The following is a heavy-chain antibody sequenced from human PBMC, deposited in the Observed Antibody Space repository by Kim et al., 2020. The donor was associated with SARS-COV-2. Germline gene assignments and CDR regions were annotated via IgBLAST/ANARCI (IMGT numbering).Heavy chain of an antibody. CDR3: ARGGGDGYNPRGLFDY. CDR1: GYTFTSYY. CDR2: INPSGGST. Sequence: ASVKVSCKASGYTFTSYYMHWVRQAPGQGLEWMGIINPSGGSTSYAQKFQGRVTMTRDTSTSTVYMELSSLRSEDTAVYYCARGGGDGYNPRGLFDYWGQGTLVTVSS. D-gene: IGHD3-16*01. V-gene: IGHV1-46*01. J-gene: IGHJ4*02.